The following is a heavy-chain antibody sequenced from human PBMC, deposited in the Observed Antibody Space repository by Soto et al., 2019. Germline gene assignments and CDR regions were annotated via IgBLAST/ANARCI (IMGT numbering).Heavy chain of an antibody. V-gene: IGHV4-4*02. J-gene: IGHJ4*02. CDR2: IYHSGST. Sequence: QVQLQESGPGLVKPSGTLSLTCAVSSGSISSSNWWSWVRQPPGKGLEWIGEIYHSGSTNYNPSLKSRVTRSVDKSKNQFSLKLSSVTAADTAVYYCARCVARFGELYSFDYWGQGTLVTVSS. CDR3: ARCVARFGELYSFDY. D-gene: IGHD3-10*01. CDR1: SGSISSSNW.